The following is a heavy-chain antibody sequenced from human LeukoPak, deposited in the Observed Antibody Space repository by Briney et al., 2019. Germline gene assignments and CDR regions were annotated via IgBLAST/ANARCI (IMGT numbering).Heavy chain of an antibody. V-gene: IGHV3-21*01. CDR3: AIPPQSYDILTAQAPFDY. J-gene: IGHJ4*02. CDR1: GFTFSSYS. CDR2: ISSSSSYI. Sequence: GGSLRLSCAASGFTFSSYSMNWVRQAPGKGLEWVSSISSSSSYIYYADSVKGRFTISRDNSKNTLYLQMNSLRAEDTAVYYCAIPPQSYDILTAQAPFDYWGQGTLVTVSS. D-gene: IGHD3-9*01.